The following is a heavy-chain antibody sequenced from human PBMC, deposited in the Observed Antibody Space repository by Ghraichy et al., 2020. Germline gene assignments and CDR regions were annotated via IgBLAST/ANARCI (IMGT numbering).Heavy chain of an antibody. CDR3: TRASGYSSGWSPDY. CDR2: IRSKAYGGTT. V-gene: IGHV3-49*03. Sequence: GGPLRLSCTASGFTFGDYAMSWFRQAPGKGLEWVGFIRSKAYGGTTEYAASVKGRFTISRDDSKSIAYLQMNSLKTEDTAVYYCTRASGYSSGWSPDYWGQGTLVTVSS. J-gene: IGHJ4*02. D-gene: IGHD6-19*01. CDR1: GFTFGDYA.